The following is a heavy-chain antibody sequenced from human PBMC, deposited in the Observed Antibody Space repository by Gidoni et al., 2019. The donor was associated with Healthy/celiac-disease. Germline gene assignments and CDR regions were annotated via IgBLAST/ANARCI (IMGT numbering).Heavy chain of an antibody. J-gene: IGHJ4*02. CDR1: GGSISSYY. CDR2: IYYGGST. CDR3: ARAASYSSSWYGGYFDY. Sequence: QVQLQESGPGLVKPSETLSLTCTVSGGSISSYYWSWIRQPPGKGLEWIGYIYYGGSTNYNPSLKSRVTISVDTSKNQFSLKLSSVTAADTAVYYCARAASYSSSWYGGYFDYWGQGTLVTVSS. V-gene: IGHV4-59*01. D-gene: IGHD6-13*01.